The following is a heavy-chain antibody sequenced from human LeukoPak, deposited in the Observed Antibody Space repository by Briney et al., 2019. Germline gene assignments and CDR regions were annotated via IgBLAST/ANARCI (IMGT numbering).Heavy chain of an antibody. D-gene: IGHD4-17*01. CDR1: GFVFSTYG. J-gene: IGHJ3*02. CDR2: IWSHGNTK. CDR3: ARDDDYDDHNTFDM. V-gene: IGHV3-33*01. Sequence: GGSLRLSCAASGFVFSTYGMHWVRQAPGKGLEWVAVIWSHGNTKKYADSVTGRFTISRDNSKNTLHLEMNTLRAEDTAVYYCARDDDYDDHNTFDMWGHGTMVTVSS.